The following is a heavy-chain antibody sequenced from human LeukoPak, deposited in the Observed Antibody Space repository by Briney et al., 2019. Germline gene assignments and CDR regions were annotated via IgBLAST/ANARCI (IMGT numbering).Heavy chain of an antibody. J-gene: IGHJ6*03. CDR1: GFNFSSYA. V-gene: IGHV3-23*01. CDR2: ISGSGGST. CDR3: AKAGNSGHNYYYYYMDV. Sequence: GGSLRLSXAASGFNFSSYAMSWVRQTPGKGLEWLSAISGSGGSTYYADSVKGRFTISRDNSKNTLYLQMNSLRAEDTAVYYCAKAGNSGHNYYYYYMDVWGKGTTVTVSS. D-gene: IGHD5-12*01.